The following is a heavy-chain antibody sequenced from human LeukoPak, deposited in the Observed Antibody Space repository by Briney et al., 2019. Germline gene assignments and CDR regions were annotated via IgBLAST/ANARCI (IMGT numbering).Heavy chain of an antibody. J-gene: IGHJ4*02. CDR1: GFTFSSYW. CDR3: ASHYDFWSGHY. CDR2: IKQDGSEK. D-gene: IGHD3-3*01. Sequence: PGGSLTLSCAASGFTFSSYWMSWVRQAPGKGLEWVANIKQDGSEKYYVDSVKGRFTISRDNAKNSLYLQMNSLRAEDTAVYYGASHYDFWSGHYWGQGTLVTVSS. V-gene: IGHV3-7*01.